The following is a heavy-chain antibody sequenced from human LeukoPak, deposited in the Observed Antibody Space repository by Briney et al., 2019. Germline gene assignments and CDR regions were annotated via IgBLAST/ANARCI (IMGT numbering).Heavy chain of an antibody. V-gene: IGHV3-48*04. J-gene: IGHJ4*02. Sequence: GGSLRLSCAASGFTFNSHHMNWVRQAPGKGLEWVSYISSGSNAIYYADSVKGRFTISSDNAKNTLYLQMNSLRAEDTAVYYCTRGDFFDYWGQGTLVTVSS. CDR1: GFTFNSHH. CDR2: ISSGSNAI. CDR3: TRGDFFDY.